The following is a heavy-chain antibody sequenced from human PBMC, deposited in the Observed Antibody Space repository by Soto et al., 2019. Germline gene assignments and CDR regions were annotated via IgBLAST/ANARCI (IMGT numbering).Heavy chain of an antibody. CDR1: GGTFSSYA. D-gene: IGHD4-4*01. V-gene: IGHV1-69*06. CDR3: ARVGGSVTTPTAFDI. J-gene: IGHJ3*02. CDR2: IVPIFGTA. Sequence: QVQLVQSGAEVKKPGSSVKVSCKASGGTFSSYAISWVRQAPGQGLEWMGGIVPIFGTANYARKFHGRVTNTADKSTSTAYMELSSLRSEDTAVYYCARVGGSVTTPTAFDIWGQGTMVTVSS.